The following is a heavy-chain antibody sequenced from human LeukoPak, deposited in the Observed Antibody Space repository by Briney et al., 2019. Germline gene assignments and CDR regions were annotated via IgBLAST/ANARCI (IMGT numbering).Heavy chain of an antibody. J-gene: IGHJ5*02. V-gene: IGHV4-39*07. CDR3: ARSRGYSPKYYYDSSGYYYWFDP. CDR1: GGSISSSSYY. Sequence: PSETLSLACTVSGGSISSSSYYLDWIRQPPGKGPEWIASIYYSGSTNYNPSLKSRVTISVDTSKNQFSLKLSSVTAADTAVYYCARSRGYSPKYYYDSSGYYYWFDPWGQGTLVTVSS. CDR2: IYYSGST. D-gene: IGHD3-22*01.